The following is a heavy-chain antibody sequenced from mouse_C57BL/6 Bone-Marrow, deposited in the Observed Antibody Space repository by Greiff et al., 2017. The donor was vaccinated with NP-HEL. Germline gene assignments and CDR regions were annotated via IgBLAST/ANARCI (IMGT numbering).Heavy chain of an antibody. V-gene: IGHV1-5*01. Sequence: EVQLQQSGTVLARPGASVKMSCKTSGYTFTSYWMHWVKQRPGQGLEWIGAIYPGNSDTSYNQKFKGKATLTAVTSASTAYMELSSLTNEDSAVDYCTTLYWGWFAYWGQGTLVTVSA. D-gene: IGHD2-1*01. CDR3: TTLYWGWFAY. CDR1: GYTFTSYW. CDR2: IYPGNSDT. J-gene: IGHJ3*01.